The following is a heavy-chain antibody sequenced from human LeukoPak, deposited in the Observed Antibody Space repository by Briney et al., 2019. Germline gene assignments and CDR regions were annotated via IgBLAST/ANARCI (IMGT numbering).Heavy chain of an antibody. CDR3: ARGRGVRGVLFDY. J-gene: IGHJ4*02. V-gene: IGHV4-31*03. D-gene: IGHD3-10*01. CDR1: GGSISSDDFY. Sequence: SETLSLTCTVSGGSISSDDFYWSWIRQHPGKGLEWIGYIYYSGSTYYNPSLKSRVTISVDTSKNQFSLKLSSVTAAVTAVYYCARGRGVRGVLFDYWGQGTPVTVSS. CDR2: IYYSGST.